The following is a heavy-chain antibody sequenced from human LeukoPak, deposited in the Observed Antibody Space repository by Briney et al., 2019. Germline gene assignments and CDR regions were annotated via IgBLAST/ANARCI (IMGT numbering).Heavy chain of an antibody. J-gene: IGHJ4*02. D-gene: IGHD6-19*01. Sequence: GSLELSFCSSGFPFSRHWVSWVRPAPGKGLGGVANIKQDGSEKYYVDSVKGRFTISRDNAKDSLYLQMNSLRAEDTAVYYCARQWLVRPDYFDYWGQGTLVTVSS. CDR1: GFPFSRHW. V-gene: IGHV3-7*02. CDR3: ARQWLVRPDYFDY. CDR2: IKQDGSEK.